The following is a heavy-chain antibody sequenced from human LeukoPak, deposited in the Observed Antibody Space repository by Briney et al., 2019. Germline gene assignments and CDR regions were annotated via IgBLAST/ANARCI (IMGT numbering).Heavy chain of an antibody. V-gene: IGHV1-69*13. CDR1: GYTFTSYY. J-gene: IGHJ4*02. D-gene: IGHD4-17*01. CDR3: ARGRIYGDFYVY. CDR2: IIPIFGTA. Sequence: SVKVSCKASGYTFTSYYMHWVRQAPGQGLEWMGGIIPIFGTANYAQKFQGRVTITADESTSTAYMELSSLRSEDTAVYYCARGRIYGDFYVYWGQGTLVTVSS.